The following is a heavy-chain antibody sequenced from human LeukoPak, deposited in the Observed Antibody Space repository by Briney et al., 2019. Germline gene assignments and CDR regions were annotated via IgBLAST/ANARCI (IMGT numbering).Heavy chain of an antibody. J-gene: IGHJ4*02. CDR2: ISYDGSNK. CDR3: ARGQYFDWLEFDY. V-gene: IGHV3-30-3*01. D-gene: IGHD3-9*01. Sequence: PGRSLRLSCAASGFTFSSYAMPWVRQAPGKGLEWVAVISYDGSNKYYADSVKGRFTISRDNSKNTLYLQMNSLRAEDTAVYYCARGQYFDWLEFDYWGQGTLVTVSS. CDR1: GFTFSSYA.